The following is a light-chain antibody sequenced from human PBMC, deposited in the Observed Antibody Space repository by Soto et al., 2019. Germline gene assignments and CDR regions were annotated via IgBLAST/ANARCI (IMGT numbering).Light chain of an antibody. CDR1: QSIRYY. CDR3: QQHNSYSQT. Sequence: DIQLTQSPPTLSASVGDRVTITCRASQSIRYYLAWYQQMPGKAPKLLIYGASSLQSGVPSRFSGSGSGTEFTLHISSLQPDDFATYFCQQHNSYSQTFGQGTKVEIK. CDR2: GAS. J-gene: IGKJ1*01. V-gene: IGKV1-5*01.